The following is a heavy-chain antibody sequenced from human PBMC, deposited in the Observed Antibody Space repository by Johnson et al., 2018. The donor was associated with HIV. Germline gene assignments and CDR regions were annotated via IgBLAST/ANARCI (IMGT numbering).Heavy chain of an antibody. J-gene: IGHJ3*02. CDR2: ISGGCT. D-gene: IGHD3-9*01. CDR1: GFTVSSNE. V-gene: IGHV3-38-3*01. Sequence: VQLVESGGGLVQPGGSLRLSCAASGFTVSSNEMSWVRQAPGKGLEWVSSISGGCTYYAESRKGRFTISRDNSKNTLYLQMNSLRAEDTAVYYCARVLTTRGAFDIWGQGTMVTVSS. CDR3: ARVLTTRGAFDI.